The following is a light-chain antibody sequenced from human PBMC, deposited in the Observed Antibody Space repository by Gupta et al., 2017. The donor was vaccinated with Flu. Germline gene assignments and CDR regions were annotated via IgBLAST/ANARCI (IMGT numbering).Light chain of an antibody. CDR3: QQLNIYPYS. J-gene: IGKJ2*03. CDR1: QGISTY. V-gene: IGKV1-9*01. Sequence: DIQLTQSPSFLSASVGDRVTITCRASQGISTYLVWYQQKPGKAPKLLIYAASTLQSGVPSRFSGSGSGTEFTLTISSLQPEDFATYYCQQLNIYPYSFGQGTKLEIK. CDR2: AAS.